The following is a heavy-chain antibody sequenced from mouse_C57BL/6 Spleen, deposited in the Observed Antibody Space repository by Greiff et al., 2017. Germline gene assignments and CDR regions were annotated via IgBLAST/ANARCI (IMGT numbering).Heavy chain of an antibody. Sequence: QVTLKVSGPGILQPSQTLSLTCSFSGFSLSTFGMGVGWIRQPSGKGLEWLAHIWWDDDKYYNPALKRRLTISKDTSKNQVFLKIANVDTADTATYYCARIHSAIYYYGSSFHYYARDYWGQGTSVTVSS. D-gene: IGHD1-1*01. CDR3: ARIHSAIYYYGSSFHYYARDY. CDR2: IWWDDDK. CDR1: GFSLSTFGMG. J-gene: IGHJ4*01. V-gene: IGHV8-8*01.